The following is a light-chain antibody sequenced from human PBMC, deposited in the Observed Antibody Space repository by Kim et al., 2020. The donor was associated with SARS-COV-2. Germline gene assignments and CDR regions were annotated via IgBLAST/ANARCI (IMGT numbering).Light chain of an antibody. CDR3: QQYYSTPPS. V-gene: IGKV4-1*01. CDR2: WAS. J-gene: IGKJ2*03. Sequence: RATLNCKSSQTVLYNSHNKNYLAWYQQKPGQAPKLRIYWASIRESGVSDRFSGSGSETDFTLTISSLQAEDVAVYYCQQYYSTPPSFGQGTKLEI. CDR1: QTVLYNSHNKNY.